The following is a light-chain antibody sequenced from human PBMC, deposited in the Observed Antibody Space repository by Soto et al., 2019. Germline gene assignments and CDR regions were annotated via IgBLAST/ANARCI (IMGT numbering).Light chain of an antibody. CDR1: QSVSSSY. CDR3: QHYGSSGLT. CDR2: GAS. V-gene: IGKV3-20*01. Sequence: EIVLTQSPGTLSLSPGERATLSCRASQSVSSSYLAWYQQKPGQAPRLLIYGASSRATGIPDRFSGSGSGTDFTLTISRLEPEDLAVYYCQHYGSSGLTLGGGTKVEIK. J-gene: IGKJ4*01.